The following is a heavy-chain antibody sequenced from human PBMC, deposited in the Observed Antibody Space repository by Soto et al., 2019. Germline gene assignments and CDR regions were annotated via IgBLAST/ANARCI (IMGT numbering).Heavy chain of an antibody. V-gene: IGHV3-74*01. CDR1: GFTFNTYW. Sequence: EVQLVESGGGLVQPGGSPRLSCAASGFTFNTYWMQWVRQAPGKGLVWVSRIKSDGSYTNYADSVKGRFTISRDNAKITLFLQMNSLGAEDTAVYYCATGGSGYFTYWGQGTRVTVSS. D-gene: IGHD3-22*01. J-gene: IGHJ4*02. CDR3: ATGGSGYFTY. CDR2: IKSDGSYT.